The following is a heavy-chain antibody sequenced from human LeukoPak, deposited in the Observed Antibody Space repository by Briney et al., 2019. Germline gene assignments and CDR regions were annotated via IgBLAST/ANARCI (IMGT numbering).Heavy chain of an antibody. CDR3: ARHEGYCSSTSCYLSYFDY. D-gene: IGHD2-2*01. CDR1: GYSFTSYW. J-gene: IGHJ4*02. Sequence: GESLKISCKGSGYSFTSYWIGWVRQMPGKGLEWMGIIYPGASDTRYSPSFQGQVTISADKSISTAYLQWSSLKASDTAMYYCARHEGYCSSTSCYLSYFDYWGQGTLVTVSS. CDR2: IYPGASDT. V-gene: IGHV5-51*01.